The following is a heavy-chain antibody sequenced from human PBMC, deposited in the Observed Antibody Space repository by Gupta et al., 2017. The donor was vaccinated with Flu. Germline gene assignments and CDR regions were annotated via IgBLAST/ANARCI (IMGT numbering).Heavy chain of an antibody. CDR2: IYHRGST. CDR1: GGSVSSGGYY. Sequence: QVQLQESGPGLVKPSQTLSLTCTVSGGSVSSGGYYWTWIRQHPGKGLEWIGYIYHRGSTTYNPSLESRLTISLDKSKNQFALKLTSLTAADTAVYYCVRDSGWELPRGSFDSWGQGTMVTVSS. D-gene: IGHD1-26*01. V-gene: IGHV4-31*03. J-gene: IGHJ3*02. CDR3: VRDSGWELPRGSFDS.